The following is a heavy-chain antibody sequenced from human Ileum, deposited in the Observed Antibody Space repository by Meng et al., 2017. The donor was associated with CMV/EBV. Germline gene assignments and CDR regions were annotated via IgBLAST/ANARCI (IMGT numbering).Heavy chain of an antibody. CDR3: ARSTSMLPGINYYGMDV. V-gene: IGHV1-8*01. CDR1: GYTFSSYD. CDR2: MNPNRGNT. J-gene: IGHJ6*02. Sequence: ASVKVSCKTSGYTFSSYDINWVRQAAGQGRERMGWMNPNRGNTGYAEKFQGRVTLTRDTSISTAYMEVSSLRSDDTAVYYCARSTSMLPGINYYGMDVWGQGTTVTVSS. D-gene: IGHD3-16*01.